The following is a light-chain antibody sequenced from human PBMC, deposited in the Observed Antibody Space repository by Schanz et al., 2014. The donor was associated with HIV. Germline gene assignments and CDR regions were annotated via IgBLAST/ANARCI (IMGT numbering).Light chain of an antibody. J-gene: IGKJ2*01. CDR3: QQYGSSPKT. CDR1: QSVSSNY. V-gene: IGKV3-20*01. CDR2: GAS. Sequence: EIVLTQSPGTLSLSPRGRTTLSCRASQSVSSNYLAWSQQKPGQAPRLLIYGASSRAPGIPERFSGSGSGTDFTLTISRLEPEDLAIYYCQQYGSSPKTFGQGTKLEIK.